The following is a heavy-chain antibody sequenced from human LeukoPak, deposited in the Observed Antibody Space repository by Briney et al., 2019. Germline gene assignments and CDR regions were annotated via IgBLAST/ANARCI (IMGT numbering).Heavy chain of an antibody. CDR2: IYYSGSS. CDR3: ARHMYSGAWYYFDY. J-gene: IGHJ4*02. Sequence: PSETLSLTCTVSGGSISSSTYFWGWIRQPPGKGLDWIGSIYYSGSSYYNPSLKSRVTISVYTSKSQFSPKLSSVTAADTAVYYCARHMYSGAWYYFDYGGQGALVTVS. CDR1: GGSISSSTYF. D-gene: IGHD6-19*01. V-gene: IGHV4-39*01.